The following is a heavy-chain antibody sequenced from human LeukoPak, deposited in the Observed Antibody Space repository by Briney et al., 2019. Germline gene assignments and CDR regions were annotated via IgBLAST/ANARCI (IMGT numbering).Heavy chain of an antibody. V-gene: IGHV4-39*01. CDR3: AGQIYGGGITMVRGVIAYFDY. CDR1: GGSISSSSYY. CDR2: IYYSGST. J-gene: IGHJ4*02. D-gene: IGHD3-10*01. Sequence: SETLSLTCTVSGGSISSSSYYWGWIRQPPGKGLEWIGSIYYSGSTYYNPSLKSRVTISVDTSKNQFSLKLSSVTAADTAVYYCAGQIYGGGITMVRGVIAYFDYWGQGTLVTVSS.